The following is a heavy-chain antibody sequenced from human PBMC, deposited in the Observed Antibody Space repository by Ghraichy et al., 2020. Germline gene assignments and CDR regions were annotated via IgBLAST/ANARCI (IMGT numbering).Heavy chain of an antibody. V-gene: IGHV4-34*01. J-gene: IGHJ4*02. D-gene: IGHD3-22*01. Sequence: SETLSLTCAVYGGSFSGYYWSWIRQPPGKGLEWIGEINHSGSTNYNPSLKSRVTISVDTSKNQFSLKLSSVTAADTAVYYCASGDNYDSSGYYFVFDYWGQGTLVTVSS. CDR3: ASGDNYDSSGYYFVFDY. CDR2: INHSGST. CDR1: GGSFSGYY.